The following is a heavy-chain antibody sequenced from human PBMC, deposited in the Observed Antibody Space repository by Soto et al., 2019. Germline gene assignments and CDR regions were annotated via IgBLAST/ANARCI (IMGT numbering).Heavy chain of an antibody. CDR3: PRVQIPYTSSHNFDS. CDR1: GASVSSGSFY. D-gene: IGHD2-2*01. J-gene: IGHJ4*02. CDR2: IYNNETF. Sequence: PSETLSLTCSVSGASVSSGSFYWSWIRQPPGKGLEWIGFIYNNETFNYNPSLKSRVTLSVDTSKHQFSLKLSSVTAADTAVYYSPRVQIPYTSSHNFDSWGQGALVTVSS. V-gene: IGHV4-61*01.